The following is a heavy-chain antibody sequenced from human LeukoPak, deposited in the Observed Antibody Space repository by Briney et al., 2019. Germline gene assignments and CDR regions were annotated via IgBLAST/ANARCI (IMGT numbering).Heavy chain of an antibody. CDR3: ARIVEYHYYDSSGYDY. CDR2: INWNGGST. J-gene: IGHJ4*02. CDR1: GFTFDDYG. Sequence: GGSLRLSCAASGFTFDDYGMSWVRQAPGKGLEWVSGINWNGGSTGYADSVKGRFTISRDNAKNSLYLQMNSLRDEDTAVYYCARIVEYHYYDSSGYDYWGQGTLVTVSS. V-gene: IGHV3-20*04. D-gene: IGHD3-22*01.